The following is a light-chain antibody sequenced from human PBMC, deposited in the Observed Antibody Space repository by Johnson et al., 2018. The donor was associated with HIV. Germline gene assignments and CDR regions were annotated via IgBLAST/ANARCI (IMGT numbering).Light chain of an antibody. J-gene: IGLJ1*01. Sequence: QSMLTQPPSVSAAPGQKVTISCSGSSSNIGDNYVSWYQQLPGTAPKLLIFESDKRPSGIPDRFSGSKSGTSATLGITGLQPVDEADYYCGTWDSTLSSHIYVFGTGTKVTVL. CDR1: SSNIGDNY. CDR3: GTWDSTLSSHIYV. CDR2: ESD. V-gene: IGLV1-51*02.